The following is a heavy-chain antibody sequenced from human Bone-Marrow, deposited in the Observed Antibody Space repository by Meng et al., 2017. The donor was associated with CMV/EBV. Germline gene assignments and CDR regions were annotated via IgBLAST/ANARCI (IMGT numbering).Heavy chain of an antibody. D-gene: IGHD4-11*01. CDR3: AREEKDYLYYYYGMDV. J-gene: IGHJ6*02. V-gene: IGHV3-30-3*01. CDR1: GFTFSSYA. CDR2: ISYDGSNK. Sequence: GESLKISCAASGFTFSSYATHWVRQAPGKGLEWVAVISYDGSNKYYADSVKGRFTISRDNSKNTLYLQMNSLRAEDTAVYYCAREEKDYLYYYYGMDVWGQGTTVTVPS.